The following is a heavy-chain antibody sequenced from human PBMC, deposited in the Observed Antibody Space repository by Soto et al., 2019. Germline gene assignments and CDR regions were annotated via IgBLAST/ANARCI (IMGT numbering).Heavy chain of an antibody. CDR1: SGSLSPYY. J-gene: IGHJ4*02. D-gene: IGHD6-19*01. Sequence: SETLSLTCTVSSGSLSPYYWSWIRQPAGKGLEWIGRIFSNENTNYNPSLKSRVTMSMDTSKNQFSLNLTSVTAADTAVYYCARYSGGWQNYFDSWGQGTLVTVSS. CDR3: ARYSGGWQNYFDS. CDR2: IFSNENT. V-gene: IGHV4-4*07.